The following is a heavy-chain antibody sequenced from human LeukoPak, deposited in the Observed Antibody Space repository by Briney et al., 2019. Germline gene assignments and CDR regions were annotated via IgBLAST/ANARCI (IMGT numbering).Heavy chain of an antibody. CDR2: IYYSGST. Sequence: PSETLSLTCTVSGGSISSSSYYWGWIRQPPGKGLEWIGSIYYSGSTYYNPSLKSRVTITVDTPKNQFSLKLSSVTAADTAVYYCARDRYDYYDSSGQIDYWGQGTLVTVSS. CDR1: GGSISSSSYY. V-gene: IGHV4-39*07. D-gene: IGHD3-22*01. J-gene: IGHJ4*02. CDR3: ARDRYDYYDSSGQIDY.